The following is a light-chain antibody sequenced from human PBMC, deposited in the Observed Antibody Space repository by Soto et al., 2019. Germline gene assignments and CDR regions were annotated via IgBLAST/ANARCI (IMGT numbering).Light chain of an antibody. CDR3: QQRSNWPPIT. CDR1: QSVKTF. J-gene: IGKJ5*01. CDR2: DAS. V-gene: IGKV3-11*01. Sequence: EIVLTQSPATLSLSPVQRAALSCSASQSVKTFLVWYQHRPGQAPRVLIYDASHRASGIPARFSGSGSGTDFTLTISSLEPEDAALYYCQQRSNWPPITFGQGTRLEIK.